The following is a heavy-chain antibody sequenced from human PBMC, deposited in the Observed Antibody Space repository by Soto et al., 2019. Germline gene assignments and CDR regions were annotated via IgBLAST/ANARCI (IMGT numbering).Heavy chain of an antibody. CDR3: ASEPGNYYGSGSRPWKYY. V-gene: IGHV1-69*02. CDR2: IIPILGIA. CDR1: GGTFSSYT. Sequence: QVQLVQSGAEVKKPGSSVKVSCKASGGTFSSYTISWVRQAPGQGLEWLGRIIPILGIANYAQKFQGRVTITEDNSTSAANMELSSLRSADTAVDYCASEPGNYYGSGSRPWKYYWGQGTLVTVSS. J-gene: IGHJ4*02. D-gene: IGHD3-10*01.